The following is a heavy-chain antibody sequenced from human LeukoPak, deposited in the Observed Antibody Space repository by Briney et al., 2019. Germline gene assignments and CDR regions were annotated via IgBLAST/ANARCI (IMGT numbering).Heavy chain of an antibody. CDR1: GFTFSGSS. D-gene: IGHD5-12*01. Sequence: GGSLRLSCAASGFTFSGSSMHWVRHASGPGLEWVGRIRSKANSYATAYAASVKGRFTISRDESKNTAYLQMNTLNSLSAADNDCTQCHGASDYFDAFDVWGQGTMVTVSS. V-gene: IGHV3-73*01. CDR3: TQCHGASDYFDAFDV. J-gene: IGHJ3*01. CDR2: IRSKANSYAT.